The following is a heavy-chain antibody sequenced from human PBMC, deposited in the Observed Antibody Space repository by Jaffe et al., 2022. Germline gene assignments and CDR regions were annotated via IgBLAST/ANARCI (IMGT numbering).Heavy chain of an antibody. J-gene: IGHJ4*02. CDR1: GYTFTANS. V-gene: IGHV1-2*02. CDR3: ARTHNLDY. CDR2: INPNTGDT. Sequence: QVQLVQSGAEVKKPGASVKVSCKTSGYTFTANSIHWVRQAPGQGLEWMGWINPNTGDTRYEQKFQGRVTMTRDTSISTAYMELSSLRSDDTAVYYCARTHNLDYWGQGTLVIVSP.